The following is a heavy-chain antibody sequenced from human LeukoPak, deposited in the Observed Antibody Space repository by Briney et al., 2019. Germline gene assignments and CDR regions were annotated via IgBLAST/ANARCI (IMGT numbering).Heavy chain of an antibody. CDR1: GFTFSDYS. V-gene: IGHV3-48*04. CDR2: VGISSGNT. D-gene: IGHD5-12*01. Sequence: GGSLRLSCAASGFTFSDYSMNWVRQAPGKGLEWISYVGISSGNTKYADSVKGRFTISGDSAKNSVFLQMNNMRVEDTAVYYCARDHRYAFDNWGQGTLVTVSS. J-gene: IGHJ4*02. CDR3: ARDHRYAFDN.